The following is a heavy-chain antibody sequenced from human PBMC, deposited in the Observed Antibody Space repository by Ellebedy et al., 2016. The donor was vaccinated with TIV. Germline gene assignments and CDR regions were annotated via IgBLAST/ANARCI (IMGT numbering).Heavy chain of an antibody. CDR1: GFTFNTYA. Sequence: PGGSLRLSCAASGFTFNTYAMNWVRQAPGKGLEWVSSISSNSGNKYCADSVEGRFTISRDNARNSLYLQMNSLRAEDTAVYYCARDLHFAFDYWGRGTLVTVSS. CDR2: ISSNSGNK. J-gene: IGHJ4*02. CDR3: ARDLHFAFDY. V-gene: IGHV3-21*01.